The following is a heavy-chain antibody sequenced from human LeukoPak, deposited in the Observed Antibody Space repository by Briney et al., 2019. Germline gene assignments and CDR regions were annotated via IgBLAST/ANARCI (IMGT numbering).Heavy chain of an antibody. D-gene: IGHD1-1*01. J-gene: IGHJ6*03. V-gene: IGHV4-4*07. CDR3: ARDRAQLERREYYYYYMDV. Sequence: SETLSLTCTVSGGSISSYYWGWIRQPAGKGLEWIGRIYTSGSTNYNPSLKSRVTMSVDTSKNQFSLKLSSVTAADTAVYYCARDRAQLERREYYYYYMDVWGKGTTVTVSS. CDR1: GGSISSYY. CDR2: IYTSGST.